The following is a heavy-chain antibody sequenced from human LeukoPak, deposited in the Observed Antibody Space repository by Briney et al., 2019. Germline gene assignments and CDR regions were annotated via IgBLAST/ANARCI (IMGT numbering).Heavy chain of an antibody. D-gene: IGHD2-15*01. Sequence: GGSLRLSCAASGFTFGSFSMTWVRQTPGKGMEWVSSISSSGTYIYYADSVNGRFTISRDNAKNSLYPQMNSLRAEETAVYYCARDPGRSGGSCYSDYWGQGTLVTVSS. CDR3: ARDPGRSGGSCYSDY. CDR1: GFTFGSFS. V-gene: IGHV3-21*01. CDR2: ISSSGTYI. J-gene: IGHJ4*02.